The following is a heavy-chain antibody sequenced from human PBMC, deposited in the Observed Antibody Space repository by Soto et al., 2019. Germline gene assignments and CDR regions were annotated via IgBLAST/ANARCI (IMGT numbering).Heavy chain of an antibody. V-gene: IGHV1-69*13. J-gene: IGHJ6*01. CDR1: GGTFSTYA. Sequence: GASVKVSCKASGGTFSTYAITWVRQAPGQGLEWMGGIIPIFGTTHYTHKLQGRVTITADESTSTAYMELSSLRSEDTAVYYCAAGYCVSTGCHDFYYYGMEVWGQGTTVNVSS. CDR2: IIPIFGTT. D-gene: IGHD2-2*01. CDR3: AAGYCVSTGCHDFYYYGMEV.